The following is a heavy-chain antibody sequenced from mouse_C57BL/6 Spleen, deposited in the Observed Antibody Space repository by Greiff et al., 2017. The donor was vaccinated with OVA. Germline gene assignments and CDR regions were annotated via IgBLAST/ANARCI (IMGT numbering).Heavy chain of an antibody. CDR1: GFNIKDYY. V-gene: IGHV14-2*01. J-gene: IGHJ4*01. CDR2: IDPEDGET. Sequence: VQLQQSGAELVKPGASVKLSCTASGFNIKDYYMHWVKQRTEQGLEWIGRIDPEDGETKYAPKFQGKATITADTSSNTAYLQRSSLTSEDTAVYYCARVITTVVATGAMDYWGQGTSVTVSS. CDR3: ARVITTVVATGAMDY. D-gene: IGHD1-1*01.